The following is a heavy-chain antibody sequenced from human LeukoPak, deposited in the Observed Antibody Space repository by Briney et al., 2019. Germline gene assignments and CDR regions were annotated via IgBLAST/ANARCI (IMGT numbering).Heavy chain of an antibody. CDR3: ARGISGEFDY. CDR2: IYTSGST. Sequence: SETLSLTCTVSGGSISSGSYYWSWIRQPAGKGLEWIGRIYTSGSTNYNPSLKSRVTISVDMSKNQFSLKLSSVTAADTAVYYCARGISGEFDYWGQGTLVTVSS. CDR1: GGSISSGSYY. V-gene: IGHV4-61*02. D-gene: IGHD6-19*01. J-gene: IGHJ4*02.